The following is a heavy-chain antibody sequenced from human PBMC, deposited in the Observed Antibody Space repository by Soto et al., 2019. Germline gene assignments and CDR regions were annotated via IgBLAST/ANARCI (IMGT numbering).Heavy chain of an antibody. CDR3: AHRRPWSSNWNSGWLDP. CDR1: GFSLTTSGVG. J-gene: IGHJ5*02. V-gene: IGHV2-5*02. Sequence: QITLKESGPTLLSPTQTLTLTCTFSGFSLTTSGVGVGWIRQPPGKALEWLAFIYWDDDKRYSPSLHSRLTITKDTSKNLVVLTMTNMDPVDTATYFCAHRRPWSSNWNSGWLDPWGQGTLVTVSS. D-gene: IGHD1-1*01. CDR2: IYWDDDK.